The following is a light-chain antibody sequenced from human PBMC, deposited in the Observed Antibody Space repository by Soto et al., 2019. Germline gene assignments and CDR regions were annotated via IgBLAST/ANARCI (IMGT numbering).Light chain of an antibody. CDR1: QSISSAY. V-gene: IGKV3-20*01. CDR2: GAF. CDR3: QQYGDSPT. J-gene: IGKJ1*01. Sequence: EIVLTQSPGTLSLSPGERATLSCRASQSISSAYLAWYQQKAGQAPRLLIYGAFSRATGIPDRFSGSGSGTDFTLTISRLEPEDFAVYYCQQYGDSPTFGQGTKVEIK.